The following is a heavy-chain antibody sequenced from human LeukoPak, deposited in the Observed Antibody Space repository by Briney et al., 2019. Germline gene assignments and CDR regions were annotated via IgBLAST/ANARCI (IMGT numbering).Heavy chain of an antibody. CDR3: TGYGDGIDV. CDR2: IYYSGST. Sequence: SETLSLTCAVYGGSFSGYYWSWIRQPPGKGLEWIGYIYYSGSTNYNPSLKSRVTISVDTSKNQFSLKLSSVTAADTAVYYCTGYGDGIDVWGQGTTVTVSS. J-gene: IGHJ6*02. CDR1: GGSFSGYY. V-gene: IGHV4-59*01. D-gene: IGHD3-9*01.